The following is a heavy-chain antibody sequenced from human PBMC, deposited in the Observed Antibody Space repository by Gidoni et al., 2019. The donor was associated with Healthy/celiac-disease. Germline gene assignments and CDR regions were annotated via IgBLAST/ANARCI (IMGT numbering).Heavy chain of an antibody. CDR2: IYTSGST. CDR1: GGSISSGSYY. J-gene: IGHJ4*02. CDR3: ARVGSYYES. Sequence: QVQLQESGPGLLKPSQTLSLTCTVSGGSISSGSYYWSWIRQPAGKGLEWIGRIYTSGSTNYNPSLKSRVTISVDTSKNQFSLKLSSVTAADTAVYYCARVGSYYESWGQGTLVTVSS. D-gene: IGHD1-26*01. V-gene: IGHV4-61*02.